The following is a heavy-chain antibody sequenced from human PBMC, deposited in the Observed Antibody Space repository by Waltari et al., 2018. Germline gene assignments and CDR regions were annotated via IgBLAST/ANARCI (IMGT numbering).Heavy chain of an antibody. CDR1: GFTFSSYA. V-gene: IGHV3-23*03. Sequence: EVQLLECGGGLVQPGGSLRLSCAASGFTFSSYAMSWVRQAPGKGLEWVAVSYSGGSTDYAHFVKCRCTSSRDYAMKSLYLQVNSLRAEYTALYYCAKGRRRHYYYMDVWGKGTTVTVSS. J-gene: IGHJ6*03. CDR3: AKGRRRHYYYMDV. CDR2: SYSGGST.